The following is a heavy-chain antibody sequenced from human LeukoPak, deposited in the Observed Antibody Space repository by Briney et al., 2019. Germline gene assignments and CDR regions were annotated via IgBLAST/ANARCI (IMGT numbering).Heavy chain of an antibody. Sequence: GGSLRLSCAASGITFSNHDMSWVRQAPGKGLAWVSSISGRDTGTTYADPVKGRFTISRDNSKNTLYLQMNSLRAEDTAVYYCAKSLPYWYFDLWGRGPLVTVSS. CDR2: ISGRDTGT. CDR3: AKSLPYWYFDL. V-gene: IGHV3-23*01. J-gene: IGHJ2*01. CDR1: GITFSNHD.